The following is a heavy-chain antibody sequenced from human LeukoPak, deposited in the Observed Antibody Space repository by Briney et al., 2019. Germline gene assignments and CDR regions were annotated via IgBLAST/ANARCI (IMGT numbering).Heavy chain of an antibody. CDR3: ARGRAAAGNSWFDP. V-gene: IGHV1-3*01. Sequence: ASVKVSCKASGYALTSYAMHWVRQAPGQRLEWMGWINAGNGNTKYSQKFQGRVTITRDTSASTAYMELSSLRSEDTAVYYCARGRAAAGNSWFDPWGQGTLVTVSS. J-gene: IGHJ5*02. CDR1: GYALTSYA. CDR2: INAGNGNT. D-gene: IGHD6-13*01.